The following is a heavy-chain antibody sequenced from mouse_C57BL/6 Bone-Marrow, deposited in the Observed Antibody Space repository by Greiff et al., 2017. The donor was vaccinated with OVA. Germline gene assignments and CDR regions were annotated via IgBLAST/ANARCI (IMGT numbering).Heavy chain of an antibody. D-gene: IGHD2-4*01. J-gene: IGHJ4*01. CDR1: GYAFSSSW. CDR3: AWGYDYDDAAVYYAMDY. Sequence: VKLQESGPELVKPGASVKISCKASGYAFSSSWMTWVKQRPGKGLEWIGRIYPGDGDPTYNGKFKGQATLTADKSSSTAYMQLSILTSEDSAVYFCAWGYDYDDAAVYYAMDYWGQGTSVTVSS. V-gene: IGHV1-82*01. CDR2: IYPGDGDP.